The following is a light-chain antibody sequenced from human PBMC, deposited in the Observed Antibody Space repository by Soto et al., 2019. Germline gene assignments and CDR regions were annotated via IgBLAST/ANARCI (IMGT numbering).Light chain of an antibody. CDR1: QTVDNKY. J-gene: IGKJ1*01. CDR2: GAS. Sequence: ENGLNRSPGTLSLSPGERATRSWRASQTVDNKYLAWYQQKAGQAPRILIYGASSRATGIPHRFSGSGSGTDFTLTISRLEPEDFAVYYCQQYDSSPRTFGQGTKVDIK. V-gene: IGKV3-20*01. CDR3: QQYDSSPRT.